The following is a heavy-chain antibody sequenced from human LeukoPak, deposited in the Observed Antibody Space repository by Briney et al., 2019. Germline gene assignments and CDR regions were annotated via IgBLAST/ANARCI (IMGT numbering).Heavy chain of an antibody. CDR1: GGSISSGDYY. CDR2: IYYSGSI. J-gene: IGHJ4*02. CDR3: ARVVYGDYYFDY. Sequence: SQTLSLTCTVSGGSISSGDYYWSWIRQPPGKGLEWIGYIYYSGSIYYNPSLKSRVTISVDTSENQFSLKLSSVTAADTAVYYCARVVYGDYYFDYWGQGTLVTVSS. V-gene: IGHV4-30-4*01. D-gene: IGHD4-17*01.